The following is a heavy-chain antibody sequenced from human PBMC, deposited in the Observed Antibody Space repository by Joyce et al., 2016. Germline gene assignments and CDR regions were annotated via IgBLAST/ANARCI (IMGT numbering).Heavy chain of an antibody. D-gene: IGHD5-18*01. Sequence: EVQLVESGGGLVQPEGSLRLSCAASGFTFSSYWMHWVRHAPGKGLVCVYSISRDGSSTSYAVSVKGRFTISRDNAKNTLYLQMNSLRAEDSAVYYCAIDQVPPGYTYYYWGQGTLVTVSS. J-gene: IGHJ4*02. CDR1: GFTFSSYW. V-gene: IGHV3-74*01. CDR3: AIDQVPPGYTYYY. CDR2: ISRDGSST.